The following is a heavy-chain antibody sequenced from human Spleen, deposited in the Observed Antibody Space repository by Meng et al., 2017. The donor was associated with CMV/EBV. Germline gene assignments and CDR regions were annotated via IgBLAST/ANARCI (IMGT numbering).Heavy chain of an antibody. Sequence: LTFRSYGMSWVRQAPGKGLEWVSAISGSASSTYYADSVKGRFTVSRDNSKNTLYLQMNSLRAEDTAVYYCAQDPYNWNDGPSARFDYWGQGTLVTVSS. D-gene: IGHD1-1*01. CDR1: LTFRSYG. CDR2: ISGSASST. CDR3: AQDPYNWNDGPSARFDY. V-gene: IGHV3-23*01. J-gene: IGHJ4*02.